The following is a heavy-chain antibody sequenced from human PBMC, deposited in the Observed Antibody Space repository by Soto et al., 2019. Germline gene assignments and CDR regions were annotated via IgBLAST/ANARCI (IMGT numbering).Heavy chain of an antibody. CDR2: IYYSGST. V-gene: IGHV4-59*01. Sequence: SETLSLTCTVSGGSISSYYWSWIRQPPGKGLEWIGYIYYSGSTNYNPSLKSRVTISVDTSKNQFSLKLSSVTAADTAVYYCARDQRRDGYNYWFDPWGQGTLVTVSS. CDR3: ARDQRRDGYNYWFDP. D-gene: IGHD5-12*01. J-gene: IGHJ5*02. CDR1: GGSISSYY.